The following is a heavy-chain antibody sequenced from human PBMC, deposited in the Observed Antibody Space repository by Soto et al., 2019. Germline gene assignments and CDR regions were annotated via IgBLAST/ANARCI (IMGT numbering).Heavy chain of an antibody. D-gene: IGHD3-10*01. J-gene: IGHJ5*02. Sequence: QLQLQESGPGLVKPSETLSLTCTVSGGSISSSSYYWGWIRQPPGKGLEWIGSIYYSGSTYYHPSLKSRVTISVDTSKNQFSLKLSSVTAADTAVYYCARHRVTAGWFDPWGQGTLVTVSS. V-gene: IGHV4-39*01. CDR3: ARHRVTAGWFDP. CDR1: GGSISSSSYY. CDR2: IYYSGST.